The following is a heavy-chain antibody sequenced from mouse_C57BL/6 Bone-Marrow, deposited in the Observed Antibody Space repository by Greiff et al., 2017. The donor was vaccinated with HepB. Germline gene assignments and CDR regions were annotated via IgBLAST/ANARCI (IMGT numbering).Heavy chain of an antibody. J-gene: IGHJ3*01. Sequence: ESGPGLVKPSQSLSLTCSVTGYSITSGYYWNWIRQFPGNKLEWVGYISYDGSNNYNPSLKNRTSITRDTSKNQFFLKLNAVTTEDTATYYCARDSNYETAWFAYWGQGTLVTVSA. V-gene: IGHV3-6*01. D-gene: IGHD2-5*01. CDR2: ISYDGSN. CDR1: GYSITSGYY. CDR3: ARDSNYETAWFAY.